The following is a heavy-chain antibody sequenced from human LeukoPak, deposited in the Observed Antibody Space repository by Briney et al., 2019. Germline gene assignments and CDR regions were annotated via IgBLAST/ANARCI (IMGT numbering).Heavy chain of an antibody. Sequence: PSETLSLTCTVSGGSISSYYWSWIRQPPGKGLEWIGYIYYSGSTYYNPSLKSRVTISVDTSKNQFSLKLSSVTAADTAVYYCARDSPQTTVTKIGAFDIWGQGTMVTVSS. CDR1: GGSISSYY. V-gene: IGHV4-59*06. D-gene: IGHD4-17*01. CDR2: IYYSGST. CDR3: ARDSPQTTVTKIGAFDI. J-gene: IGHJ3*02.